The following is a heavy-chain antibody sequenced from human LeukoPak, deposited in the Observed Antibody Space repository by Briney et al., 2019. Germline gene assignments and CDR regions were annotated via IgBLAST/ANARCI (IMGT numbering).Heavy chain of an antibody. CDR2: ISAYNGNT. Sequence: ASVKVSCTASGYTFTSYGISWVRQAPGQGLEWMGWISAYNGNTNYAQKLQGRVTMTTDTSTSTPYMELRSLRSDDTAVYYCARVQVDTAIVDYWGQGTLVTVSS. J-gene: IGHJ4*02. D-gene: IGHD5-18*01. CDR3: ARVQVDTAIVDY. V-gene: IGHV1-18*01. CDR1: GYTFTSYG.